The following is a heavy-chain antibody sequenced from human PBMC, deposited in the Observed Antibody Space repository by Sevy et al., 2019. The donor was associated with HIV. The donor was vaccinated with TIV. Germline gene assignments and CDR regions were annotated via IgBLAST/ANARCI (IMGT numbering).Heavy chain of an antibody. V-gene: IGHV3-53*01. CDR2: IYAGGTE. CDR1: GFDIGSNY. D-gene: IGHD2-15*01. J-gene: IGHJ4*02. CDR3: ASEYCSRGSCFFDY. Sequence: GGSLRLSCVVSGFDIGSNYMSWVRQAPGKGLEWVSHIYAGGTEYYADSVKGRFTFSRDDSKNTVSLQMRSLRVEDSAVYYCASEYCSRGSCFFDYWGQGIQVTVSS.